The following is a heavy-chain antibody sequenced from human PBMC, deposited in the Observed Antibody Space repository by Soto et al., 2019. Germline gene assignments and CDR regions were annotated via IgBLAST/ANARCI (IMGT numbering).Heavy chain of an antibody. CDR1: GYSFTNYW. Sequence: PGESLKISCKGSGYSFTNYWIGWVRQMPGKGLEWMGIIYPGDSDTRYSPSFQGQVTISADKSISTAYLQWSSLKASDTAMYYCARAPNSYYDILTGYYPTWFDPWGQGTLVTVSS. V-gene: IGHV5-51*01. CDR3: ARAPNSYYDILTGYYPTWFDP. J-gene: IGHJ5*02. CDR2: IYPGDSDT. D-gene: IGHD3-9*01.